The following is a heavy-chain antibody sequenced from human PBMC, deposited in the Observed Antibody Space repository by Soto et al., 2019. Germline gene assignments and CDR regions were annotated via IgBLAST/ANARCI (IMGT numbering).Heavy chain of an antibody. CDR2: IYYSGST. CDR1: GGSISSYY. CDR3: ARGYDFWSGYPNRYYYMDV. J-gene: IGHJ6*03. V-gene: IGHV4-59*01. D-gene: IGHD3-3*01. Sequence: QVQLQESGPGLVKPSETLSLTCTVSGGSISSYYWSWIRQPPGKGLEWIGYIYYSGSTNYNPSLKSRVTISVDTSKNQFSLKLSSVTAADTAVYYCARGYDFWSGYPNRYYYMDVWGKGTTVTVSS.